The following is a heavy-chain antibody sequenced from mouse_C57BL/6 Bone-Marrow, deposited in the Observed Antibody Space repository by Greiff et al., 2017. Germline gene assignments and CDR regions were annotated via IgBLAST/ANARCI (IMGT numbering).Heavy chain of an antibody. J-gene: IGHJ2*01. Sequence: VQLQQSGAELAKPGASVKLSCKASGYTFTSYWMHWVKQRPGQGLEWIGYINPSSGYNKYNQKFKDKATLTADKSSSTAYMQLSSLTYEDSAVYYCAKNYYGSSYYYWGQGTTLTVSS. D-gene: IGHD1-1*01. CDR3: AKNYYGSSYYY. CDR2: INPSSGYN. V-gene: IGHV1-7*01. CDR1: GYTFTSYW.